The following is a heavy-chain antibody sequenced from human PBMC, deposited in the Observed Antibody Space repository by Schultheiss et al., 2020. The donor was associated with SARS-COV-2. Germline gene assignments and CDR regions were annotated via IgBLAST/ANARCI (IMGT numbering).Heavy chain of an antibody. CDR1: GYTFTSYG. D-gene: IGHD6-13*01. CDR3: ARESSSWYGTGRVVDAFDI. J-gene: IGHJ3*02. Sequence: ASVKVSCKASGYTFTSYGISWVRQAPGQGLEWMGWISAYNGNTNYAQKLQGRVTMTTDTSTSTAYMELRSLRSDDTAVYYCARESSSWYGTGRVVDAFDIWGQGTMVTVSS. CDR2: ISAYNGNT. V-gene: IGHV1-18*01.